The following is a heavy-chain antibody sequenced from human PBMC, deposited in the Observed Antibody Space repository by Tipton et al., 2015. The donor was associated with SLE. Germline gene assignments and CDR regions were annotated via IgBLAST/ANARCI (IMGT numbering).Heavy chain of an antibody. CDR1: GFSFSSFN. CDR2: ISSLSSSM. V-gene: IGHV3-48*01. J-gene: IGHJ3*02. D-gene: IGHD5-12*01. Sequence: GSLRLSCVGSGFSFSSFNLNWVRQAPGKGLEWVSYISSLSSSMHYADSVKGRFTISRDNDKSSLFLEMNDLRAEDTAVYYCARSDVVARTPDAFDIWGHGTKVTVSS. CDR3: ARSDVVARTPDAFDI.